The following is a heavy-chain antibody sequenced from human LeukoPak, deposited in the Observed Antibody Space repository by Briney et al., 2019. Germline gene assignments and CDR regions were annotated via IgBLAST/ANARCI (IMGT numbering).Heavy chain of an antibody. CDR1: GGSISISNYY. CDR3: ARQGTTSPQHYFYYYGMDV. V-gene: IGHV4-39*01. D-gene: IGHD2-2*01. J-gene: IGHJ6*02. CDR2: IYYSGST. Sequence: SETLSLTCTVSGGSISISNYYWGWLRQPPGRGLEWFGSIYYSGSTYYNPSLKSRVTISVDTSKNQFSLKLSSVTAADRAVYYCARQGTTSPQHYFYYYGMDVWGQGTTVTVSS.